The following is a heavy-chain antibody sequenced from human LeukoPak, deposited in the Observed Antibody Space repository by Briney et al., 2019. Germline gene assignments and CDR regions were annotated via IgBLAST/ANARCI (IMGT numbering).Heavy chain of an antibody. Sequence: PGGSLRLSCAASGFTFSSYSMNWVRQAPGKGLEWVSYISSSSSTIYYADSVKGRFTISRDNAKNSLYLQMNSLRAEDTAVYYCARDLPTDSSGHYTFDYWGQGTLVTVSS. CDR2: ISSSSSTI. CDR1: GFTFSSYS. CDR3: ARDLPTDSSGHYTFDY. V-gene: IGHV3-48*04. D-gene: IGHD3-22*01. J-gene: IGHJ4*02.